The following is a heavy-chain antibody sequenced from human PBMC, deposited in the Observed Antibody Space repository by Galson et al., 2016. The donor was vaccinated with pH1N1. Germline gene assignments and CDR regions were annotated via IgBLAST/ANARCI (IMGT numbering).Heavy chain of an antibody. Sequence: SVKASCKASGGSFAKYAVSRVRQAPGQGLEWMGRIIPIYGTANYAQKFQGRVTITADEYTTTVYMELNSLISEDTAIYYCARPGRTETTKEGFAWGYGMDVWGQGTTVTVSS. CDR1: GGSFAKYA. J-gene: IGHJ6*02. CDR2: IIPIYGTA. CDR3: ARPGRTETTKEGFAWGYGMDV. D-gene: IGHD1-1*01. V-gene: IGHV1-69*13.